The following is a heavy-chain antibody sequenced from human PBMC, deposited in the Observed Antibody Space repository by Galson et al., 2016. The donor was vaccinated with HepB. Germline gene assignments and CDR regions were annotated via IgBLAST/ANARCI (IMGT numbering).Heavy chain of an antibody. Sequence: LSLPCTVSGGSVSSSSYHWRWIRQPPGKGLAWIGYVYYSGSTKNNPSLKSRVAISVDTSKNQFSLKLTSVTAADTAVYYCARVIGVAVTGAGYWFDPWGQGTLVTVSS. CDR3: ARVIGVAVTGAGYWFDP. J-gene: IGHJ5*02. D-gene: IGHD2-8*02. V-gene: IGHV4-61*01. CDR1: GGSVSSSSYH. CDR2: VYYSGST.